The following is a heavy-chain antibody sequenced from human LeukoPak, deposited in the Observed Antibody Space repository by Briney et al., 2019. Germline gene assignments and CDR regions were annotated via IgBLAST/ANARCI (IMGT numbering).Heavy chain of an antibody. CDR3: ASGTDYYGSGSQIDY. CDR1: GFTFSSYA. V-gene: IGHV3-64*01. CDR2: ISSNGGST. D-gene: IGHD3-10*01. Sequence: GGSLRLSCAASGFTFSSYAMHWVRQAPGKGLEYVSDISSNGGSTYYANSVKGRFTISRDNSKNTLYLQMGSLRAEDMAVYYCASGTDYYGSGSQIDYWGQGTLVTVSS. J-gene: IGHJ4*02.